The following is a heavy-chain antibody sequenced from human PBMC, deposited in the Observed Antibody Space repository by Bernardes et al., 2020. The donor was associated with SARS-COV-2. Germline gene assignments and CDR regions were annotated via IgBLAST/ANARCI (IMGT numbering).Heavy chain of an antibody. D-gene: IGHD1-26*01. J-gene: IGHJ4*02. CDR2: IYWDDDK. Sequence: SGPTLVKPTQTLTLTCTFSGFSLSTSGVRVGWIRQPPGKALEWLALIYWDDDKRYSPSLKSRLTITKDTSKNQVVLTMTNMDPVDTATYYCAHRGWELLGPYFDYWGQGTLVTVSS. CDR3: AHRGWELLGPYFDY. V-gene: IGHV2-5*02. CDR1: GFSLSTSGVR.